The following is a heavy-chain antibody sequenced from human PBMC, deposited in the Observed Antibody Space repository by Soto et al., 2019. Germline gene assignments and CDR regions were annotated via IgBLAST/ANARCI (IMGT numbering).Heavy chain of an antibody. Sequence: QVQLQESGPGLVKPSQTLSLTCTVSGGSISSGGYYWSWIRQHPGKGLEWIGYIYYSGSTYYNPSLKSRVTISVDTSQNQFALKLSSVTAADTAVYYCARGYDSSGYYNPFDYWGQGTLVTVSS. J-gene: IGHJ4*02. CDR2: IYYSGST. D-gene: IGHD3-22*01. V-gene: IGHV4-31*03. CDR1: GGSISSGGYY. CDR3: ARGYDSSGYYNPFDY.